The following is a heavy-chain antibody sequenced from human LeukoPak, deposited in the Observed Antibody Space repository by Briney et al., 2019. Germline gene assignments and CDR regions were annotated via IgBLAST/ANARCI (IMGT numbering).Heavy chain of an antibody. CDR3: ARVPDYYDSSGYYLD. Sequence: ASVKVSCKASGYTFTGYYMHWVRQAPGQGLEWMGWINPNSGGTNYAQKFQGRVTMTRDTSISTAYMELSRLRSDDTAVYYCARVPDYYDSSGYYLDWGQGTLVTVSS. CDR2: INPNSGGT. CDR1: GYTFTGYY. V-gene: IGHV1-2*02. D-gene: IGHD3-22*01. J-gene: IGHJ4*02.